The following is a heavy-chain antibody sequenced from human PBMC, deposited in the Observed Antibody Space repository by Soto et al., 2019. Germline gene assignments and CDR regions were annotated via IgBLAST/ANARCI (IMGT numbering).Heavy chain of an antibody. J-gene: IGHJ4*02. CDR2: ISAYNGNT. D-gene: IGHD3-22*01. CDR1: SFSFTSHG. Sequence: ASVKLSSEASSFSFTSHGISWVRQGPGLNREWMGWISAYNGNTNYAQKLQSRVTMTTDTSTSTAYMELRSLRSDDTAVYYCARDKNYYDSSGYYTLDYWGQGTLVTVSS. CDR3: ARDKNYYDSSGYYTLDY. V-gene: IGHV1-18*04.